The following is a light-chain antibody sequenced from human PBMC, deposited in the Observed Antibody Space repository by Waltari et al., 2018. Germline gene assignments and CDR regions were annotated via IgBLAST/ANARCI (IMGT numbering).Light chain of an antibody. CDR2: DVN. J-gene: IGLJ1*01. V-gene: IGLV2-14*01. Sequence: QSALTQPPSASGSPGQSVTISCTGTSSDAGGFDYVSWYQQHPDKAPRLVIFDVNNRPSGISNRFSGSQSGNTASLTISGLQAEDEADYYCSSYTTSRTYVFGSGTKVTVL. CDR1: SSDAGGFDY. CDR3: SSYTTSRTYV.